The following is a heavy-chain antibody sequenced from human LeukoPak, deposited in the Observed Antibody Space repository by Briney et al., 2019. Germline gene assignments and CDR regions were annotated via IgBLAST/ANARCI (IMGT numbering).Heavy chain of an antibody. CDR1: GYTFTSYG. J-gene: IGHJ3*01. CDR2: ISAYNGDT. Sequence: ASVKVSCKASGYTFTSYGISWVRQAPGQGLEWMGWISAYNGDTSYAQKLQGRVTMTTDTSTSTAYMELRSLRPDDTAMYYCARGSPGWPHDAFDVWGQGTMVTVSS. D-gene: IGHD2-15*01. V-gene: IGHV1-18*01. CDR3: ARGSPGWPHDAFDV.